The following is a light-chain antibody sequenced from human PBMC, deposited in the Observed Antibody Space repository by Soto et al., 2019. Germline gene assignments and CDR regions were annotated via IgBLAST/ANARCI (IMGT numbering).Light chain of an antibody. CDR1: QSVSSY. CDR3: QQYGNSPWT. CDR2: GAS. Sequence: EIVLTQSPGTLSLSPGERATLSCRASQSVSSYLAWYQQKAGQAPRLLIYGASSRATGIPDRFSGSGSGTDFSLTISRLEPEDFAVYYCQQYGNSPWTFGQGTKVDNK. V-gene: IGKV3-20*01. J-gene: IGKJ1*01.